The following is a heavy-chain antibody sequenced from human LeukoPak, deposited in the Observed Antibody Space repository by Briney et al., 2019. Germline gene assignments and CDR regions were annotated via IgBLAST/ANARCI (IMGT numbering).Heavy chain of an antibody. V-gene: IGHV4-59*01. D-gene: IGHD6-19*01. Sequence: PSETLSLTCTVSGGSISSYYWSWIRQPPGKGRQWIGYIYYSGSTNYNPSLKSRVTTSVETSKNQFSLKLSSGAAAATAVYYGARVDSGSVRGFDYSGQGTLVTVSS. CDR2: IYYSGST. J-gene: IGHJ4*02. CDR3: ARVDSGSVRGFDY. CDR1: GGSISSYY.